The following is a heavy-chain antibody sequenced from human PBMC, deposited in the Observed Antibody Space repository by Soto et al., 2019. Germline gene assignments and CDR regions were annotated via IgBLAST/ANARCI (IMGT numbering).Heavy chain of an antibody. V-gene: IGHV3-66*01. CDR2: ISNRGDT. Sequence: EVQLVESGGGLVQPGGSLRLSCTASGFIVSDTYVNWVRQAPGKGLEWVSVISNRGDTHYADSVRGRFSLSRHISDNTLHRQMNNLSVEDSAVYYCAREPRYCRGGSCSITGDAYDIWGQGTMVTVSS. CDR3: AREPRYCRGGSCSITGDAYDI. D-gene: IGHD2-15*01. CDR1: GFIVSDTY. J-gene: IGHJ3*02.